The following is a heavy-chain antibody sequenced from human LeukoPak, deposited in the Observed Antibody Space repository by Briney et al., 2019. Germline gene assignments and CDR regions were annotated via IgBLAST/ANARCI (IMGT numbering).Heavy chain of an antibody. D-gene: IGHD3-22*01. CDR3: ARVDGSGRYNWFDP. J-gene: IGHJ5*02. CDR2: VYHSGST. Sequence: SETLSLTCTVSGYSISSGYYWGWIRQPPGKGPEWIGSVYHSGSTYYNPSLRSRVTMSVDTSTNQFSLNLSSVTAADTAVYYCARVDGSGRYNWFDPWGQGTLVTVSS. CDR1: GYSISSGYY. V-gene: IGHV4-38-2*02.